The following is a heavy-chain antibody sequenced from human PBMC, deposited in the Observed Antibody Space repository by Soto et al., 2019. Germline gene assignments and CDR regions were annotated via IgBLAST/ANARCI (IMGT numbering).Heavy chain of an antibody. Sequence: QVQLVQSGAEVKKPGSSVKVSCKASGGTFSSYAISWVRQAPGQGLEWMGGIIPIFGTANYAQKFQGRVTITAADSTSPAYMELSSLRCEDTAVYYCASLPKATERNWFDPWGQGTLVTVSS. V-gene: IGHV1-69*12. D-gene: IGHD5-12*01. CDR2: IIPIFGTA. CDR1: GGTFSSYA. CDR3: ASLPKATERNWFDP. J-gene: IGHJ5*02.